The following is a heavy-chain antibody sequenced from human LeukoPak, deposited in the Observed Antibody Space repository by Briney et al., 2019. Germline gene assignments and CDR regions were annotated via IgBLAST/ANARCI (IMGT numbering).Heavy chain of an antibody. Sequence: SGPTLVNPTQTLTLTCTFSGLSLSTSGVGVGWIRQPPGKALEWLALIYWNDDKRYSPSLESGLTITKDTSKNQVVLTMTNMDPVDTATYYCARRGSSLSFDFWGQGTLVTVSS. D-gene: IGHD6-6*01. J-gene: IGHJ4*02. CDR2: IYWNDDK. V-gene: IGHV2-5*01. CDR3: ARRGSSLSFDF. CDR1: GLSLSTSGVG.